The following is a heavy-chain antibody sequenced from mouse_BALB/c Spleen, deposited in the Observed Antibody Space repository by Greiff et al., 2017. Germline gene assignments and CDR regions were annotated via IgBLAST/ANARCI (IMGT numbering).Heavy chain of an antibody. V-gene: IGHV1S56*01. Sequence: QVQLQQSGPELVKPGASVKMSCKASGYTFTSYYIHWVQQRPGQGLELIGWIYPGDGSTKYNEKFKGKTTLTADKSSSTAYMLLSSLTSEDSAIYVCALGSSDWCFDVWGAGTTVTVSA. CDR2: IYPGDGST. J-gene: IGHJ1*01. CDR1: GYTFTSYY. D-gene: IGHD1-1*01. CDR3: ALGSSDWCFDV.